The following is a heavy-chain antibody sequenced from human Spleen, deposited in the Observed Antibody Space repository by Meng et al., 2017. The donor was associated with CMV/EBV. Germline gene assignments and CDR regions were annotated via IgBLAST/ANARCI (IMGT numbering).Heavy chain of an antibody. J-gene: IGHJ6*02. Sequence: SCKASGYIFTDYYVHWVRQAPGKGLEWVSAISGSGGSTYYADSVKGRFTISRDNSKKTLFLQMNSLRAEDTAVYYCANGVAGNYYYGMDVWGQGMVVTVSS. V-gene: IGHV3-23*01. CDR1: GYIFTDYY. CDR3: ANGVAGNYYYGMDV. D-gene: IGHD6-19*01. CDR2: ISGSGGST.